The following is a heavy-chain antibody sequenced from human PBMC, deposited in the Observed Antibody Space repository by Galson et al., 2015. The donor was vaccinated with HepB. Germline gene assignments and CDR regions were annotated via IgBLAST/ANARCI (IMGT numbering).Heavy chain of an antibody. J-gene: IGHJ5*02. CDR2: IYDDGSI. D-gene: IGHD6-13*01. CDR3: AGATAGTFNWFDP. V-gene: IGHV3-53*01. Sequence: SLRLSCAASGFTVSSNYMSWVRQAPGKGLEWVSVIYDDGSIYYTDSVKGRFTISRDNSKNTLYLQMNSLRVEDTAVYYCAGATAGTFNWFDPWGQGTLVTVSS. CDR1: GFTVSSNY.